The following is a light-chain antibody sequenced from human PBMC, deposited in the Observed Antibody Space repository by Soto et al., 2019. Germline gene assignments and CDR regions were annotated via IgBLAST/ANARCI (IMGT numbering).Light chain of an antibody. CDR3: QQRSIRPLT. J-gene: IGKJ5*01. CDR2: DAS. Sequence: EIVLTQSPATLSLSPGEGATLSCRASQSVGSYLGWYQQKPGQAPRLLIYDASKRVTGIPARFSGRGSGTDFTLTISSLEPEDFAVYYCQQRSIRPLTFGQGTRLEI. CDR1: QSVGSY. V-gene: IGKV3-11*01.